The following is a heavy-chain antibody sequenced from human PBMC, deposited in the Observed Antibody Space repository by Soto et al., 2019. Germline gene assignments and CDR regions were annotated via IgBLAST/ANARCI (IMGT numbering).Heavy chain of an antibody. CDR1: GVTFSTYA. Sequence: EVQLLESGGGLMQPGGSLRLSCAASGVTFSTYAMTWVRQAPGKGLEWVSSVSGSGGTTNYADSVKGRFTISRDNSRRMVYRQMESLRAEDTAVYHCARALNPRFRGLTGLRYFEYWGQGTLVTVSS. V-gene: IGHV3-23*01. D-gene: IGHD3-10*01. CDR2: VSGSGGTT. CDR3: ARALNPRFRGLTGLRYFEY. J-gene: IGHJ4*02.